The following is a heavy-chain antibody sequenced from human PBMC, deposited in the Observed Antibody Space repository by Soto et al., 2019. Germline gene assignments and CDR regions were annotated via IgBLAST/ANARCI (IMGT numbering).Heavy chain of an antibody. D-gene: IGHD2-15*01. V-gene: IGHV1-69*01. J-gene: IGHJ6*02. CDR1: GGTFSSYA. CDR3: AGGDWSGGSCYARLGYYYYYSMDV. CDR2: IIPIFGTA. Sequence: QVQLVQSGAEVKKPGSSVKVSCKASGGTFSSYAISWVRQAPGQGLEWMGGIIPIFGTANYARKFQGRVTMTASEYTSTAYTELSSMRSEDTAVYCCAGGDWSGGSCYARLGYYYYYSMDVWGQGTTVTVSS.